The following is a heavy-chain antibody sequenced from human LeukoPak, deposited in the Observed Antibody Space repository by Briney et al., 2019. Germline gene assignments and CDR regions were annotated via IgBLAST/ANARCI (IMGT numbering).Heavy chain of an antibody. CDR1: GFTFSSYW. Sequence: GGSLRLSCAASGFTFSSYWMSWVRQAPGKGLEWVSYISSSSSTIYYADSVKGRFTISRDNAKNSLYLQMNSLRAEDTAVYYCARDIGHLRLHYFGYWGQGTLVTVSS. J-gene: IGHJ4*02. D-gene: IGHD3-16*01. CDR2: ISSSSSTI. V-gene: IGHV3-48*01. CDR3: ARDIGHLRLHYFGY.